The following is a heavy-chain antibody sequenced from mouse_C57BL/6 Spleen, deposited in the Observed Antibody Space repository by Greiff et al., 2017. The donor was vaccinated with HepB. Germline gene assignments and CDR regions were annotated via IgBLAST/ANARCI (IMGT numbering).Heavy chain of an antibody. CDR1: GFTFKDYY. Sequence: VQLQQSGAELVKPGASVKLSCTASGFTFKDYYMHWVKQSTEQGLEWIGRIDPEDGETKYAPTFQGKATITADTSSNTAYLQRSSLTSEDTAVYYCARGDGRYDFDYWGQGTTLTVSS. CDR2: IDPEDGET. CDR3: ARGDGRYDFDY. D-gene: IGHD2-14*01. J-gene: IGHJ2*01. V-gene: IGHV14-2*01.